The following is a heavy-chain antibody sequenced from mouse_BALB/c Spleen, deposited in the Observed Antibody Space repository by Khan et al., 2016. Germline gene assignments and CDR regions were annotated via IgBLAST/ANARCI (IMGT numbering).Heavy chain of an antibody. CDR2: IRNKAGGYTT. D-gene: IGHD4-1*01. CDR3: ASLTGTIAY. Sequence: VELVESGGGLVQPGGSLRLSCATSGFTFTAYYMTWVRQPPGKALEWLGFIRNKAGGYTTEYSASVKGRFTISRDNSQIILYLHMNTLRAANSTTYYCASLTGTIAYWGQGTLVTVSA. CDR1: GFTFTAYY. V-gene: IGHV7-3*02. J-gene: IGHJ3*01.